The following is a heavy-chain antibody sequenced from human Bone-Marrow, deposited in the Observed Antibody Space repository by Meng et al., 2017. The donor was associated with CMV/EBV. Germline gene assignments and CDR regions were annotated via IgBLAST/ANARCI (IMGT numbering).Heavy chain of an antibody. CDR3: ASADLITMDPIGG. Sequence: SVKVSCKASGGTFSSYTISWVRQAPGQGLEWMGRIIPILGIANYAQKFQGRVTITADKSTSTAYMELSSLRSEDTAVYYCASADLITMDPIGGWGQGTMVTVSS. CDR1: GGTFSSYT. CDR2: IIPILGIA. J-gene: IGHJ3*01. V-gene: IGHV1-69*02. D-gene: IGHD3-10*01.